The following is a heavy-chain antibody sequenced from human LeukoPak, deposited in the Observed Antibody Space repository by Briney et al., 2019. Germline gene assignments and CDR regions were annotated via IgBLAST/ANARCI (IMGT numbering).Heavy chain of an antibody. CDR1: GGSISSSSYY. D-gene: IGHD2-2*01. V-gene: IGHV4-39*07. CDR3: ARVVPAAIAYFDY. CDR2: IYYSGST. J-gene: IGHJ4*02. Sequence: PSETLSLTCTVSGGSISSSSYYWGWIRQPPGKGLEWIGSIYYSGSTYYNPSLKSRVTISVDTSKNQFSLKLSSVTAADTAVYYCARVVPAAIAYFDYWGQGTLVTVSS.